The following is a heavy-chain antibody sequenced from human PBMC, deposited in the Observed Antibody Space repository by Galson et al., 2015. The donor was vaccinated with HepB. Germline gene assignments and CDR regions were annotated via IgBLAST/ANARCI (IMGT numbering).Heavy chain of an antibody. J-gene: IGHJ3*02. CDR1: GFTFSSYW. V-gene: IGHV3-7*03. CDR2: IKQDGSET. Sequence: SLRLSCAVSGFTFSSYWMSWVRQAPGKGLEWVANIKQDGSETDYVDSVKGRFTISRDNAKNSLYLQMNGLRAEDTAVYYCARKPLTGYLDDAFDIWGQGTMVTVSS. D-gene: IGHD3-9*01. CDR3: ARKPLTGYLDDAFDI.